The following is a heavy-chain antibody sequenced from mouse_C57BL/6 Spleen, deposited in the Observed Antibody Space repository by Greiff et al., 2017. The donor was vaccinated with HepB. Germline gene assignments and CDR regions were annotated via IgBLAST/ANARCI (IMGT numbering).Heavy chain of an antibody. D-gene: IGHD1-1*01. V-gene: IGHV14-4*01. CDR2: IDPENGDT. J-gene: IGHJ3*01. CDR1: GFNIKDDY. CDR3: TRYYYGSSYA. Sequence: EVQLVESGAELVRPGASVKLSCTASGFNIKDDYMHWVKQRPEQGLEWIGWIDPENGDTEYASKFQGKATITADTSSNTAYLQLSSLTSEDTAVYYCTRYYYGSSYARGQGTLVTVSA.